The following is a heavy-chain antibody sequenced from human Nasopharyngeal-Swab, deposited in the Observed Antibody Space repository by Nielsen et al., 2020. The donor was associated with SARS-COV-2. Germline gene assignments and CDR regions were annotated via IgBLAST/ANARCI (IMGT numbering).Heavy chain of an antibody. CDR3: ARLVSTTVTTTYFDY. D-gene: IGHD4-17*01. CDR1: GYSFTSYW. J-gene: IGHJ4*02. V-gene: IGHV5-51*01. CDR2: IYPGDSDT. Sequence: KVSCKGSGYSFTSYWIGWVRQMPGKGLEWMGIIYPGDSDTRYSPSFQGQVTISADKSISTAYLQWSSLKASDTAMYYCARLVSTTVTTTYFDYWGRGTLVTVSS.